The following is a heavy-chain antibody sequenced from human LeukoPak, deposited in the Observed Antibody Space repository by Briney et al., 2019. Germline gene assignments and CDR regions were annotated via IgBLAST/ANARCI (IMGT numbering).Heavy chain of an antibody. CDR1: GYAFASYY. V-gene: IGHV1-46*01. CDR3: ARSGGYSGYSSV. CDR2: INPSGDST. D-gene: IGHD5-12*01. J-gene: IGHJ4*02. Sequence: GASVKVSCKASGYAFASYYMHWVRQAPGQGLEWMGIINPSGDSTSYAQKFQGRVTISIDTSKNQFSLKLSSVTAADTAVYYCARSGGYSGYSSVWSQGTLVTVSS.